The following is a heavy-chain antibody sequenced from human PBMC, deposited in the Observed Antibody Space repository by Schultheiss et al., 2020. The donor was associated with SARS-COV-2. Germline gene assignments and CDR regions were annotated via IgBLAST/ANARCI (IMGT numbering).Heavy chain of an antibody. D-gene: IGHD1-26*01. Sequence: SETLSLTCTVSGGSISSYYWGWIRQPPGRGLEWIGYIYYSGSTYYNPSLKSRVTISVDTSKNQFSLKLSSVTAADTAVYYCARVVVGATLDAFDIWGQGTMVTVSS. CDR3: ARVVVGATLDAFDI. CDR1: GGSISSYY. V-gene: IGHV4-59*08. J-gene: IGHJ3*02. CDR2: IYYSGST.